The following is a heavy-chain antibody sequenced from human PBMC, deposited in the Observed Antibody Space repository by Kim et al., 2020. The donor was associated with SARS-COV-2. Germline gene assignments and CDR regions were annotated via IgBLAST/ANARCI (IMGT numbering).Heavy chain of an antibody. CDR3: ARDSVPRYYDSSGYSSLDY. D-gene: IGHD3-22*01. Sequence: ASVKVSCKASGYTFTSYAMHWVRQAPGQRLEWMGWINAGNGNTKYSQKFQGRVTITRDTSASTAYMELSSLRSEDTAVYYCARDSVPRYYDSSGYSSLDYWGQGTLVTVSS. CDR2: INAGNGNT. J-gene: IGHJ4*02. V-gene: IGHV1-3*01. CDR1: GYTFTSYA.